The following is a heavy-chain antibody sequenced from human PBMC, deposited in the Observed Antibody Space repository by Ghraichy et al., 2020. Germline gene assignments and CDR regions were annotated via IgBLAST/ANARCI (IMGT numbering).Heavy chain of an antibody. CDR1: GYTFSSYA. V-gene: IGHV1-3*01. Sequence: ASVKVSCKASGYTFSSYAMYWVRQAPGQRLEWMGWINAGNGNTKYSQKFQGRVTITWDTSASTAYMELSSLRSEDTAVYYCGRSEFSSGYYIDYWGQGTLVTVSS. CDR3: GRSEFSSGYYIDY. J-gene: IGHJ4*02. CDR2: INAGNGNT. D-gene: IGHD3-22*01.